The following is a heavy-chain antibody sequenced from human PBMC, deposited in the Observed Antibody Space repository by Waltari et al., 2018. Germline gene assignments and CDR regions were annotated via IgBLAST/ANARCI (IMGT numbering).Heavy chain of an antibody. Sequence: EVQLVESGGGLVLPGGSLRLSCAASGFTVNTYWMHWVRQAPGKGLVWVSRINPRGNVITYADSVKGRFTISRDIAKNTMHLQMSSLRAEDTAIYYCIKDAYGPNDYWGQGALVTVSS. CDR1: GFTVNTYW. D-gene: IGHD3-10*01. V-gene: IGHV3-74*01. CDR3: IKDAYGPNDY. J-gene: IGHJ4*02. CDR2: INPRGNVI.